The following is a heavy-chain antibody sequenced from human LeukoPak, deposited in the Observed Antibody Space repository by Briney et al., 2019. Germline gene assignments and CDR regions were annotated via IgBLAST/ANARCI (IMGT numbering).Heavy chain of an antibody. V-gene: IGHV4-59*08. CDR2: IYYSRST. Sequence: SETLSLTCTVSGGSISGYYWSLIRQPPGKGLEWIGYIYYSRSTNYNPSLKSRVTISVDTSKNQFSLKLSSVTAADTAVYYCARLLSGGSFIGVDAFDIWGQGTMVTVSS. D-gene: IGHD2-15*01. CDR3: ARLLSGGSFIGVDAFDI. J-gene: IGHJ3*02. CDR1: GGSISGYY.